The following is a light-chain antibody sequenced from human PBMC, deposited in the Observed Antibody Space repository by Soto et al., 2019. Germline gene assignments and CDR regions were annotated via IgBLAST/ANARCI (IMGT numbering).Light chain of an antibody. CDR2: SNN. J-gene: IGLJ3*02. Sequence: QSVLTQPPSASATPGQRVSISCSGSRSNIGSNYVYWYQQLPGAAPRLLMYSNNQRPSGVPGRFSVSKSGTSASLAISGLRSEVEADYYCAAWDDNLSGWVFGVGTKLTVL. CDR1: RSNIGSNY. CDR3: AAWDDNLSGWV. V-gene: IGLV1-47*02.